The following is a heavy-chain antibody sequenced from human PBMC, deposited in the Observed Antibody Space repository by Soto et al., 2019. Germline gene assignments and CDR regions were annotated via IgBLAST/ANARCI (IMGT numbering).Heavy chain of an antibody. J-gene: IGHJ5*02. D-gene: IGHD3-22*01. Sequence: SGTLSLPCTVSRGSISGYYWSWIRQPPGNRLERVGYSNYGGSTNSNPSLKSRVTISVDTAKNQFSLKLSSVTAADTAVYYCARDTHYHDYSAYSEDWFDNGGQGTLVTVSS. CDR3: ARDTHYHDYSAYSEDWFDN. V-gene: IGHV4-59*01. CDR2: SNYGGST. CDR1: RGSISGYY.